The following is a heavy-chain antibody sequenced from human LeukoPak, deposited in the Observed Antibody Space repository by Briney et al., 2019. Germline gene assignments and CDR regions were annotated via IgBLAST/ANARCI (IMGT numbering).Heavy chain of an antibody. V-gene: IGHV3-74*01. Sequence: GGSLRLSCAASGFTFSSYAMSWVRQAPGKGLVWVSRINSDGSSTSYADSVKGRFTISRDNAKNSLYLQMNSLRAEDTAVYYCRGIAARPDFDPWGQGTLVTVSS. CDR1: GFTFSSYA. J-gene: IGHJ5*02. CDR3: RGIAARPDFDP. CDR2: INSDGSST. D-gene: IGHD6-6*01.